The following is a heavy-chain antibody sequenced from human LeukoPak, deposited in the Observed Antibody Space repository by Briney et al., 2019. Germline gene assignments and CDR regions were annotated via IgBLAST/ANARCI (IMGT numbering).Heavy chain of an antibody. D-gene: IGHD7-27*01. Sequence: GGSLRLSCAASGFTFSGYWMSWVRQAPGKGLEWVANIKQDGSEKYYVDSVKGRFTISRDNAKNSLYLQMNSLRAEDTAVYYCARAWGDSTNFYSWGQGTLVTVSS. CDR2: IKQDGSEK. CDR1: GFTFSGYW. CDR3: ARAWGDSTNFYS. V-gene: IGHV3-7*01. J-gene: IGHJ4*02.